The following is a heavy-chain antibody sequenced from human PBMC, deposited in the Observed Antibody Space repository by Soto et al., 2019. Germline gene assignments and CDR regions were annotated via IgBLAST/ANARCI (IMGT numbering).Heavy chain of an antibody. CDR3: ARVYSSGWSNWFDP. Sequence: ASVKVSCKASGYTFTSYYINWVRQATGQGLEWMGWMNPNSGNTGYAQKFQGRVTMTTDTSTSTAYMELRSLRSDDTAVYYCARVYSSGWSNWFDPWGQGTLVTVSS. D-gene: IGHD6-19*01. V-gene: IGHV1-8*01. CDR1: GYTFTSYY. J-gene: IGHJ5*02. CDR2: MNPNSGNT.